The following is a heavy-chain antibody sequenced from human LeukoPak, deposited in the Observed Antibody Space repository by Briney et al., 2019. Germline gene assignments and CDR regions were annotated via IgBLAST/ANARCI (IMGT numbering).Heavy chain of an antibody. CDR2: INPSGGST. J-gene: IGHJ5*02. D-gene: IGHD2-2*01. Sequence: GASVKVSCKASGYTFTSYYMHWVRQAPGQGLEWMGIINPSGGSTSYAQKFQGRVTMTRDMSTSTVYMELSSLRSEDTAVYYCAGEFQKDCSSTSCHRPWFDPWGQGTLVTVSS. CDR3: AGEFQKDCSSTSCHRPWFDP. V-gene: IGHV1-46*01. CDR1: GYTFTSYY.